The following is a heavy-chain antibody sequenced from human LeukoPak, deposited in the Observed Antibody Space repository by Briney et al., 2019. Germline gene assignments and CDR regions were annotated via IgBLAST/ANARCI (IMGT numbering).Heavy chain of an antibody. CDR1: GYSFTSFW. CDR2: INPGDSDT. CDR3: ARHRGYYDY. D-gene: IGHD2/OR15-2a*01. Sequence: GESLKISCKGSGYSFTSFWIGWVRQMPDKGLEWMGIINPGDSDTRYSPSFQGHVTISVDKSISTAYLQWSSLEASDTALYYCARHRGYYDYWGRGTLVTVSS. J-gene: IGHJ4*02. V-gene: IGHV5-51*01.